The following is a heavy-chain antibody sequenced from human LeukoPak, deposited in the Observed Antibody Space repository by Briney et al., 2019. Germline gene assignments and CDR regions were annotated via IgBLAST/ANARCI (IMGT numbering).Heavy chain of an antibody. Sequence: GGSLRLSCAASGFTFSNAWMSWVRQAPGKGLEWVGRIKSKTDGGTTDYAAPVKGRFTISRDDSKNTLYLQMNSLKTEDTAVYYCTTDPMQLVLYTYSPADVEGNDYWGQGTLVTVSS. CDR1: GFTFSNAW. CDR3: TTDPMQLVLYTYSPADVEGNDY. J-gene: IGHJ4*02. D-gene: IGHD6-13*01. CDR2: IKSKTDGGTT. V-gene: IGHV3-15*01.